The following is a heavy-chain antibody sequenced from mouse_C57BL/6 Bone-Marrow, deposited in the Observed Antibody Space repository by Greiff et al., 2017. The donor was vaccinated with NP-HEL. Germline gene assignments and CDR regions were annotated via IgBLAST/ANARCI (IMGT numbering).Heavy chain of an antibody. CDR2: ISYDGSN. J-gene: IGHJ3*01. CDR1: GYSIISGYY. CDR3: AREGGYYGSPFAY. Sequence: ESGPGLVKPSQSLSLTCSVTGYSIISGYYWNWIRQFPGNKLEWMAYISYDGSNNYNPSLKNRISITRALSKYQFFLKLTSVTTEDTATYYCAREGGYYGSPFAYWGQGNLVTVSA. D-gene: IGHD1-1*01. V-gene: IGHV3-6*01.